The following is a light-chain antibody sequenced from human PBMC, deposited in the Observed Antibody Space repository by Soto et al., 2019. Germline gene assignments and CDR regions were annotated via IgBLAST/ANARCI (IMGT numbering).Light chain of an antibody. CDR1: ESIGNY. V-gene: IGKV3-11*01. J-gene: IGKJ4*01. CDR3: QWRSDWPPRLT. Sequence: EVVLTQSPATLSLSPGERATLSCRASESIGNYLAWSQQKLGQAPKLLIYDASHRAIGIPGRFSGDGSGTDFTITISSLEPEDFAVYYCQWRSDWPPRLTFGGGTKVEIK. CDR2: DAS.